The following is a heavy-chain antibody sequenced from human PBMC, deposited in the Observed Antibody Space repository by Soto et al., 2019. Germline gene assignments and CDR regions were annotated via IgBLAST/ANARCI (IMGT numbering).Heavy chain of an antibody. CDR2: MNPGSGDT. D-gene: IGHD3-16*01. J-gene: IGHJ5*02. V-gene: IGHV1-8*01. CDR1: VYIFTKHD. CDR3: ARMATFGSLNWFDP. Sequence: ASMKVSCKASVYIFTKHDVICVRPAPGQGLEWMGWMNPGSGDTGYAQKLQGRVTMTRDISIATAYMELSSLRSDDTAIDYCARMATFGSLNWFDPWGQGTLVTVS.